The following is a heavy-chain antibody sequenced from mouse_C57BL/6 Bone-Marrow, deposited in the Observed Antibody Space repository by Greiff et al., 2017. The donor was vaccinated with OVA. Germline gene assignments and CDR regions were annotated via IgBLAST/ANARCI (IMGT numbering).Heavy chain of an antibody. V-gene: IGHV1-64*01. J-gene: IGHJ4*01. CDR2: IHPNSGST. D-gene: IGHD2-3*01. CDR1: GYTFTSYW. Sequence: VQLQQPGAELVKPGASVKLSCTASGYTFTSYWMHWVKQRPGQGLEWIGMIHPNSGSTNYTEKFKSKATLTVDTSSSTAYLQLSSLTSEDSAVYYCASIYDGDDWGQGTSVTVSS. CDR3: ASIYDGDD.